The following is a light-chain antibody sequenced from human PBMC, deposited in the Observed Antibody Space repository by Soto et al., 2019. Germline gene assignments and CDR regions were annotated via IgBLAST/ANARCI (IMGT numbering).Light chain of an antibody. Sequence: EIVLTQSPGTLSLSPGERATLSCRASQSVRNVYLAWYQQKPGQAPRLLIYDASNRATGIPDRFSGSGSGTDFTLTINRLAREDFAVYYRQQSGSSPRTLGQGTKLEIK. CDR2: DAS. J-gene: IGKJ2*01. CDR3: QQSGSSPRT. V-gene: IGKV3-20*01. CDR1: QSVRNVY.